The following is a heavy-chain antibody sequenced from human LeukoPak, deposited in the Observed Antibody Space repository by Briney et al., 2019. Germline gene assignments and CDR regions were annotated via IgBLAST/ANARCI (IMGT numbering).Heavy chain of an antibody. CDR3: AKVGGYSYGPNDY. V-gene: IGHV3-23*01. CDR1: GFTFSSYA. D-gene: IGHD5-18*01. J-gene: IGHJ4*02. Sequence: PGGSLRLSCAASGFTFSSYAMNWVRQAPGKGLEWVSAISGSGGSTYYADSVKGRFTISRDNSKNTLYLQMNSLRAEDTAVYYCAKVGGYSYGPNDYWGQGTLVTVSS. CDR2: ISGSGGST.